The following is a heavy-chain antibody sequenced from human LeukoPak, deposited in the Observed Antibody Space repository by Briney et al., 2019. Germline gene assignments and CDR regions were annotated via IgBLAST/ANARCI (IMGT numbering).Heavy chain of an antibody. CDR3: AKTNGYYDL. V-gene: IGHV3-23*01. CDR2: ISGSGDKT. J-gene: IGHJ4*02. D-gene: IGHD3-22*01. Sequence: PGGSLRLSCAASGFTFSSSGMSWVRKAPGKGLEWVSSISGSGDKTYYADSVKGRFTISRDNSKSTMYLQMNSLRAEDTAVYHCAKTNGYYDLWGQGTLVIVSS. CDR1: GFTFSSSG.